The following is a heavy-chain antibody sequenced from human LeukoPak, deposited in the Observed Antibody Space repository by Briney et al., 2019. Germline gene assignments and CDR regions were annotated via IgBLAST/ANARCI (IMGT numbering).Heavy chain of an antibody. CDR1: GGSFNAYY. CDR2: IYYSGST. D-gene: IGHD6-13*01. V-gene: IGHV4-59*08. CDR3: ARGGTAKGHFDY. Sequence: KPSETLSLTCAVYGGSFNAYYWTWIRQPPGKGLEWIGYIYYSGSTNYNPSLKSRVTISLDTSRNQFSLRLTSVTAADTAVYYCARGGTAKGHFDYWGQGTLVTVSS. J-gene: IGHJ4*02.